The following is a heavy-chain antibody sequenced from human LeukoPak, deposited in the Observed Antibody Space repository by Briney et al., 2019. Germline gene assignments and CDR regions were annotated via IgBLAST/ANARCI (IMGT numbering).Heavy chain of an antibody. J-gene: IGHJ4*02. CDR2: ISYDGSNK. D-gene: IGHD3-22*01. V-gene: IGHV3-30*04. CDR1: RFTFSSYA. Sequence: GGSLRLSCAASRFTFSSYALHWVRQAPGKGLEWVAVISYDGSNKYYADSVKGRFTISRDNSKNTLYLQMNSLRAEDTAVYYCAKGYYYDTGPFDYWGQGTLVTVSS. CDR3: AKGYYYDTGPFDY.